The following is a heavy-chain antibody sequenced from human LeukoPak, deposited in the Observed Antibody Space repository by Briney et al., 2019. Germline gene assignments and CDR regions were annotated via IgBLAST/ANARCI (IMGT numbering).Heavy chain of an antibody. CDR3: ARGLLWFGELPYYYYYGMDV. CDR1: GGTFSSYA. D-gene: IGHD3-10*01. J-gene: IGHJ6*04. Sequence: SVKVSCTASGGTFSSYAISWVRQAPGQGLEWMGGIIPIFGTANYAQKFQGRVTITADKSTSTAYMELSSLRSEDTAVYYCARGLLWFGELPYYYYYGMDVWGKGTTVTVSS. V-gene: IGHV1-69*06. CDR2: IIPIFGTA.